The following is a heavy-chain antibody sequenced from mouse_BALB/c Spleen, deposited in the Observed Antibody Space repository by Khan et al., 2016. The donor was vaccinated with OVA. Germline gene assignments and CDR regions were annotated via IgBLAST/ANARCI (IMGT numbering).Heavy chain of an antibody. CDR1: GYTFTNYG. CDR3: ARGASYWYFDV. CDR2: INTCTGEP. J-gene: IGHJ1*01. V-gene: IGHV9-1*02. Sequence: QIQLVQSGPELKKPGETVKISCKASGYTFTNYGMNWVKQAPGKGLKWMGWINTCTGEPTYTDDFKGRFAFSLETSASTAYLQINNLTNEDMATYFCARGASYWYFDVWGAGTTVTVSS.